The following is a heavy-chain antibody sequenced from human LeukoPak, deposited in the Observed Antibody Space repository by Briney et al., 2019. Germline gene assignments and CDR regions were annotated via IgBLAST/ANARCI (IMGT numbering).Heavy chain of an antibody. CDR3: AREIYYGSGSYPDY. CDR1: GFTVSSNY. D-gene: IGHD3-10*01. Sequence: PGGSLRLSCAASGFTVSSNYMSWVRQAPGKGPEWVSVIYSGGSTYYADSVKGRFTISRDNAKNSLYLQMNSLRAEDTAVYYCAREIYYGSGSYPDYWGQGTLVTVSS. V-gene: IGHV3-66*01. CDR2: IYSGGST. J-gene: IGHJ4*02.